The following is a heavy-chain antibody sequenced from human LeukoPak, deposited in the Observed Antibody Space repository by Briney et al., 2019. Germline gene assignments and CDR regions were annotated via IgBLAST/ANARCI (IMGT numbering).Heavy chain of an antibody. V-gene: IGHV3-30*03. CDR1: GFTFSSYG. J-gene: IGHJ4*02. D-gene: IGHD1-14*01. Sequence: SGGSLRLSCAASGFTFSSYGMHWVRQAPGKGLEWVAVISYDGSQKYYADYVKGRFIISRDNSKNTLYLQMNSLRAEDTAVYYCARDRKAEYGCFYWGQGTLVTVSS. CDR2: ISYDGSQK. CDR3: ARDRKAEYGCFY.